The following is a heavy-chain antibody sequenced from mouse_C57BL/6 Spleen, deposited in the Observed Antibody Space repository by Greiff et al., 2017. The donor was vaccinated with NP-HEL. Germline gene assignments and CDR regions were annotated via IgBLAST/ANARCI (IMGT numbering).Heavy chain of an antibody. D-gene: IGHD1-1*01. V-gene: IGHV1-50*01. CDR3: ARSGYYYEGNYFDY. Sequence: QVQLQQSGAELVKPGASVKLSCKASGYTFTSYWMQWVKQRPGQGLEWIGEIDPSDSYTNYNQKFKGKATLTVDTSSSTAYMQLSSLTSEDSAVYYCARSGYYYEGNYFDYWGQGTTLTVSS. CDR2: IDPSDSYT. CDR1: GYTFTSYW. J-gene: IGHJ2*01.